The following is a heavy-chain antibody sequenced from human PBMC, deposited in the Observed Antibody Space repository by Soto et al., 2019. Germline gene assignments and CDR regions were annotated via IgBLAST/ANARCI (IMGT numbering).Heavy chain of an antibody. CDR2: ISSSGSTI. J-gene: IGHJ6*02. CDR3: ARLTYYDFWSGYPAPPDSYYYYGMDV. D-gene: IGHD3-3*01. CDR1: GFTFSSYE. V-gene: IGHV3-48*03. Sequence: PGGSLRLSCAASGFTFSSYEMNWVRQAPGKGLEWVSYISSSGSTIYYADSVKGRFTISRDNAKNSLYLQMNSLRAEDTAVYYCARLTYYDFWSGYPAPPDSYYYYGMDVWGRGTTVTVSS.